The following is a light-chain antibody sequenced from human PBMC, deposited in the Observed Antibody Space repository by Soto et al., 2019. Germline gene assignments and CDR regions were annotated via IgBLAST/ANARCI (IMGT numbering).Light chain of an antibody. Sequence: QSALTQPPSASGSPGQSVTISCTGTSSDVGAYKYVSWYQQYPGKAPKLMIYEVSKRPSGVPDRFSGSKSGNTASLTVSGLQAEDEADYYCFSYTTSSTLVFGGGTKLTVL. CDR2: EVS. CDR3: FSYTTSSTLV. J-gene: IGLJ3*02. V-gene: IGLV2-8*01. CDR1: SSDVGAYKY.